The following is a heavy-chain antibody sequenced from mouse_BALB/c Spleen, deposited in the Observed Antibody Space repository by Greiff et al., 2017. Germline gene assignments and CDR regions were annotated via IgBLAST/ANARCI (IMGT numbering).Heavy chain of an antibody. Sequence: EVKVVESGGGLVKPGGSLKLSCAASGFTFSSYAMSWVRQSPEKRLEWVAEISSGGSYTYYPDTVTGRFTISRDNAKNTLYLEMSSLRSEDTAMYYCARDSGPLDYWGQGTTLTVSS. V-gene: IGHV5-9-4*01. D-gene: IGHD3-1*01. CDR1: GFTFSSYA. CDR3: ARDSGPLDY. CDR2: ISSGGSYT. J-gene: IGHJ2*01.